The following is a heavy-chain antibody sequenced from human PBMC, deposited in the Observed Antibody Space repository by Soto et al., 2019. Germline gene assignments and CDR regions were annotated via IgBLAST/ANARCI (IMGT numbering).Heavy chain of an antibody. J-gene: IGHJ4*02. Sequence: QVLLVQSGADVKKPGASVKVSCKTSGYTFTDFDINWVRQAPGQGLEWMGWMNTNTGNTGYAQKFQGRVTMTRDTSISTAYMELRSLRSEDTAVYYCARVVRFFGGHAGYWGQGTLVTVSS. CDR2: MNTNTGNT. V-gene: IGHV1-8*02. CDR3: ARVVRFFGGHAGY. CDR1: GYTFTDFD. D-gene: IGHD3-3*01.